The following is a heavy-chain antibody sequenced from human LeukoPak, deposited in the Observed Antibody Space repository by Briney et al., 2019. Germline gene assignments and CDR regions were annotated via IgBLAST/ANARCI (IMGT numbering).Heavy chain of an antibody. CDR3: ARISGEQWLQLDY. CDR2: IKQDGSEK. CDR1: GFTFSSYW. J-gene: IGHJ4*02. V-gene: IGHV3-7*01. D-gene: IGHD6-19*01. Sequence: GSLRLSCAASGFTFSSYWMHWVRQAPGKGLEWVANIKQDGSEKYYVDSVKGRFTISRDNAKNSLYLQMNSLRAEDTAVYYCARISGEQWLQLDYWGQGTLVTVSS.